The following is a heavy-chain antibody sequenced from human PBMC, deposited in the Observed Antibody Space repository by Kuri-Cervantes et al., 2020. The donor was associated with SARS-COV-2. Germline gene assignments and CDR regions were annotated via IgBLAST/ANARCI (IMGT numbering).Heavy chain of an antibody. Sequence: GGSLRLSCAASGFTFSSYGMHWVRQAPGKGLEWVAVIWYDGSNKYYADSVKGRLTISRDNSKNTLYLQVNSLRAEDTAVYYCARDRDYIWVWGQGTMVTVSS. D-gene: IGHD4-11*01. CDR3: ARDRDYIWV. CDR1: GFTFSSYG. J-gene: IGHJ3*01. V-gene: IGHV3-33*08. CDR2: IWYDGSNK.